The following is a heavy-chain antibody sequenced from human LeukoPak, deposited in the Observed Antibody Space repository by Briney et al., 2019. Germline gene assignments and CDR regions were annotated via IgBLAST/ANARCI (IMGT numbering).Heavy chain of an antibody. V-gene: IGHV3-21*01. Sequence: GGSLSLSCAASGFTFSSYIMNWVGQAPGKEREGMSSISSGSTYIHYADSLKGRFTISSDNAKNSLYLQMNSLRTEDIAVYYCARDRGSGVGLTAEYFQHWGQGTLVTVSS. J-gene: IGHJ1*01. CDR3: ARDRGSGVGLTAEYFQH. CDR1: GFTFSSYI. D-gene: IGHD6-19*01. CDR2: ISSGSTYI.